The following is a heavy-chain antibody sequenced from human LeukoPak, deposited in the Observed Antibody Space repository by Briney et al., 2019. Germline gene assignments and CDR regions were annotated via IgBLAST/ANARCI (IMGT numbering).Heavy chain of an antibody. D-gene: IGHD5-24*01. J-gene: IGHJ4*02. CDR3: ARRDGYNDLDY. CDR1: GYMFTRYW. V-gene: IGHV5-51*01. CDR2: IFPGDSDT. Sequence: GESLKISCKGSGYMFTRYWIGWVRQMPGKGLEWIGIIFPGDSDTKYSPSFQGQVTISVDKSINTAYLQWSSLQAPDTAMFYCARRDGYNDLDYWGQGTLVTVSS.